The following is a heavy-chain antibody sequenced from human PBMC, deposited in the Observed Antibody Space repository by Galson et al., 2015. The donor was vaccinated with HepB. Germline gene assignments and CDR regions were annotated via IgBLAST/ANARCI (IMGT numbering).Heavy chain of an antibody. CDR3: ARGSSSGADYFDY. CDR1: GFTFSSYA. CDR2: ISYDGSNK. V-gene: IGHV3-30-3*01. J-gene: IGHJ4*02. D-gene: IGHD2-8*02. Sequence: SLRLSCAASGFTFSSYAMHWVRQAPGKGLEWVAVISYDGSNKYYADSVKGRFTISRDNSKNTLYLQMNSLRAEDTAVYYCARGSSSGADYFDYWGQGTLVTVSS.